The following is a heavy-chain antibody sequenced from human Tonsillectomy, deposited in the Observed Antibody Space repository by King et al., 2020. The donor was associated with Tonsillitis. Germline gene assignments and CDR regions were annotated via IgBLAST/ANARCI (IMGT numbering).Heavy chain of an antibody. D-gene: IGHD3-16*01. CDR1: GFTFSDHD. V-gene: IGHV3-72*01. CDR2: SRNKNKGYTT. CDR3: AIFRRTWGY. Sequence: QLVQSGGGLVQPGGSLRLSCTASGFTFSDHDMDWVRQAPGKGLEWVGRSRNKNKGYTTEYAASVKGRFTISRDASMNSLYLQLNSLKTEDTAVYYCAIFRRTWGYWGQGTLVTVPS. J-gene: IGHJ4*02.